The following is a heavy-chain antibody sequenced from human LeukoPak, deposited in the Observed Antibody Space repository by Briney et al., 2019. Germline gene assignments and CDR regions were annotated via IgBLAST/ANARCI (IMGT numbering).Heavy chain of an antibody. D-gene: IGHD3-9*01. CDR3: ARENSDILTGRGGGYFDY. J-gene: IGHJ4*02. CDR1: GGSFSGYY. CDR2: INHSGST. V-gene: IGHV4-34*01. Sequence: SETLSLTCAVYGGSFSGYYWSWIRQPPGKGLEWIGEINHSGSTNYNPSLKSRVTISVDTSKNQFSLKLSSVTAADTAVYYCARENSDILTGRGGGYFDYWGQGTLVTVSS.